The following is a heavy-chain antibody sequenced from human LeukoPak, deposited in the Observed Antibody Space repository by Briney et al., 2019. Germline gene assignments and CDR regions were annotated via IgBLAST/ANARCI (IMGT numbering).Heavy chain of an antibody. CDR1: GGTFISYA. J-gene: IGHJ5*01. CDR2: IIPIFGTE. Sequence: ASVKVSCKASGGTFISYAISWVRQAPGQGLEWMGRIIPIFGTENYAQKFQGRVTITTDESTSTAYMELSSLRSEDTAVYYCARPRQDDFWSGTLASWGQGTLVTVSS. V-gene: IGHV1-69*05. CDR3: ARPRQDDFWSGTLAS. D-gene: IGHD3-3*01.